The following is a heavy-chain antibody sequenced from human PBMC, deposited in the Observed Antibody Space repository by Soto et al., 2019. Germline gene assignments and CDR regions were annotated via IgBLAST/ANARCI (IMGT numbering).Heavy chain of an antibody. V-gene: IGHV3-13*05. D-gene: IGHD1-26*01. J-gene: IGHJ6*02. CDR3: ARFSVHYGMDV. CDR2: IGTAGDP. Sequence: GGSLRLSCAASGFTFSSYDMHWVRQATGKGLERVSPIGTAGDPYYPGSVKGRFTISRENAKNTLYLQMNSLRAGDTAVYYCARFSVHYGMDVWGQGTTVTVSS. CDR1: GFTFSSYD.